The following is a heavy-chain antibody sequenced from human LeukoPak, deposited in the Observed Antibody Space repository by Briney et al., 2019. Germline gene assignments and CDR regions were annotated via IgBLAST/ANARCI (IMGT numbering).Heavy chain of an antibody. CDR2: ISSSSSYI. Sequence: PGGSLRLSCAASGFTFSSYSMNWVRQAPGKGLEWVSSISSSSSYIYYADSVKGRFTISRDNAKNSLYLQMNSLRAEDTAVYYCARDSYLAPGAFDIWGQGTMVTASS. CDR1: GFTFSSYS. D-gene: IGHD2/OR15-2a*01. CDR3: ARDSYLAPGAFDI. V-gene: IGHV3-21*01. J-gene: IGHJ3*02.